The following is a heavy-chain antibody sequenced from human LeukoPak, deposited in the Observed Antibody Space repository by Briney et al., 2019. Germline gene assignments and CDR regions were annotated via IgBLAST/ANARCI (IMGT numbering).Heavy chain of an antibody. D-gene: IGHD2/OR15-2a*01. Sequence: GASVKVSCRASGYSFTGYYLHWVRQAPGQGLEWMGRINPNGGDTDFAQKFLGRVTLTRGTSITTAYMELSRLRSDDTAVYYCARVPTVIVSAGISELGIDDWSQGTLVTVSS. J-gene: IGHJ4*02. CDR2: INPNGGDT. CDR1: GYSFTGYY. CDR3: ARVPTVIVSAGISELGIDD. V-gene: IGHV1-2*06.